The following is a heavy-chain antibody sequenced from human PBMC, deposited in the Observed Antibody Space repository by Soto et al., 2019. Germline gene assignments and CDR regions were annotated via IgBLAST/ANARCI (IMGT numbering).Heavy chain of an antibody. D-gene: IGHD2-21*02. CDR2: LYHSGST. V-gene: IGHV4-30-2*01. CDR1: GGSISSGGYS. Sequence: QLQLQESGSGLVKPSQTLSLTCAVSGGSISSGGYSWSWIRQPPGKGLEWIGYLYHSGSTYYNPSLKSRLTISVDRSKNQFSLKLSSVTAADTAVYYCARTNTVVVTGYFDYWGQGTLVTVSS. J-gene: IGHJ4*02. CDR3: ARTNTVVVTGYFDY.